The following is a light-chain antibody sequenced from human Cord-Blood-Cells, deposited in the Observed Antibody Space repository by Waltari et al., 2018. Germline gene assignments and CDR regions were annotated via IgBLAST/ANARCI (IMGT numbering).Light chain of an antibody. CDR2: AAS. CDR3: LQDYNYPWT. CDR1: QGIRND. J-gene: IGKJ1*01. V-gene: IGKV1-6*01. Sequence: AIQMTQSPSSLSACVGDRVPITCRTSQGIRNDLGWYQQKPGKAPKLLIYAASSLQSGVPSRFSGSGSGTAFTLTISSLQPEDFATYYCLQDYNYPWTFGQGTKVEIK.